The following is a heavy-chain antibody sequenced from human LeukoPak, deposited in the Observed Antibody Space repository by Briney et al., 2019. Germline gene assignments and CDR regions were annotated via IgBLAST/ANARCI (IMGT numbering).Heavy chain of an antibody. CDR1: GGSFSGYY. D-gene: IGHD4-17*01. CDR3: ASGPLRGRLRTRWFDP. V-gene: IGHV4-34*01. J-gene: IGHJ5*02. CDR2: INHSGST. Sequence: SETLSLTCAVYGGSFSGYYWSWIRQPPGKGLEWIGEINHSGSTNYNPSLKSRVTISVDTSKNQFSLKLSSVTAADTAVYYCASGPLRGRLRTRWFDPWGQGTLVTVSS.